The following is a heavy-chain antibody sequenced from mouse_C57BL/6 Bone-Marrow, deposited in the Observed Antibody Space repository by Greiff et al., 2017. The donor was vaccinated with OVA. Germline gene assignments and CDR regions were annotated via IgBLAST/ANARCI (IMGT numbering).Heavy chain of an antibody. V-gene: IGHV5-12*01. Sequence: EVKLMEPGGGLVQPGGSLKLSCAASGFTFSDYYMYWVRQTPEQRLEWVAYISNGGGSTCYPDTVKGRFTITRDNATNTLYLQMSHLKSEATAMYYCARAGDCSYLDYYAMDYWGQGTSVTVSS. CDR2: ISNGGGST. D-gene: IGHD2-12*01. J-gene: IGHJ4*01. CDR3: ARAGDCSYLDYYAMDY. CDR1: GFTFSDYY.